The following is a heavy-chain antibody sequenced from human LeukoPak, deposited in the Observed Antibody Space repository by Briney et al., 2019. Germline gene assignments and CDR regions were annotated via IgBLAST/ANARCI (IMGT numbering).Heavy chain of an antibody. CDR2: IYPGDSDT. D-gene: IGHD1-26*01. V-gene: IGHV5-51*01. CDR1: GYTFINYW. J-gene: IGHJ4*02. CDR3: ARGSTRPHSGSYSV. Sequence: GESLQISCKGFGYTFINYWIAWVRQMPGKGLEWMGIIYPGDSDTRYSPSFQGQVTISADKSISTAYLQWSSLKASDTAMYYCARGSTRPHSGSYSVWGQGTLVTVSS.